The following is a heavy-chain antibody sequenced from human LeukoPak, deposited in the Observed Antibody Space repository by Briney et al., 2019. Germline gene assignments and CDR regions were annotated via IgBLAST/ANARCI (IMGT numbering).Heavy chain of an antibody. Sequence: GGSLRLSCAASGFTFSIYAMSWVRQAPGKGLEWVASISSSGGTTYYADSMRGRFSISRDNSKSMLYLEMSSLRADDTAVYYCAKVAARRDYEAYFEYWGQGTQVTVSS. J-gene: IGHJ4*02. V-gene: IGHV3-23*01. D-gene: IGHD5-24*01. CDR1: GFTFSIYA. CDR2: ISSSGGTT. CDR3: AKVAARRDYEAYFEY.